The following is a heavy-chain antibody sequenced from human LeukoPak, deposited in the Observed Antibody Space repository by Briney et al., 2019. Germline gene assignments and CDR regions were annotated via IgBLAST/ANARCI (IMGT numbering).Heavy chain of an antibody. V-gene: IGHV3-74*01. D-gene: IGHD2-2*01. CDR2: INSDGCTT. Sequence: GRSLRLSCAASGLTFSSFWMHWVRRAPGKGLEWVSRINSDGCTTTYADSMKGRLTISRDNAKNTLYLQMNSLRAEDTAVYYCARGYYSASRIDYWGQGALVTISS. CDR1: GLTFSSFW. J-gene: IGHJ4*02. CDR3: ARGYYSASRIDY.